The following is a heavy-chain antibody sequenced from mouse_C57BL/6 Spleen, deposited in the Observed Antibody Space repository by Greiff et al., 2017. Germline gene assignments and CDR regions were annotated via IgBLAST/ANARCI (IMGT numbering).Heavy chain of an antibody. Sequence: EMQLQESGAELVRPGASVKLSCTASGFNIKDDYMHWVKQRPEQGLEWIGWIDPENGDTEYASKFQGKATITADTSSNTAYLQLSSLTSEDTAVYYCTTNYYGSSFYAMDYWGQGTSVTVSS. V-gene: IGHV14-4*01. CDR3: TTNYYGSSFYAMDY. D-gene: IGHD1-1*01. CDR2: IDPENGDT. J-gene: IGHJ4*01. CDR1: GFNIKDDY.